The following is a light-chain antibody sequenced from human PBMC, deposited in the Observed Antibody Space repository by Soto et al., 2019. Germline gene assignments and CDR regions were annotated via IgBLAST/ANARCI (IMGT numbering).Light chain of an antibody. V-gene: IGKV3-15*01. CDR1: QSVSSN. CDR2: GAS. Sequence: EIVMTPSPATLSVSPGERATLSCRASQSVSSNLAWYQQKPGQAPRLLIYGASTRATGIPARLSGSGSGTEFTLTISSLQSEDFAVYYCQQYNNWPPVTFGQGTKVDIK. J-gene: IGKJ1*01. CDR3: QQYNNWPPVT.